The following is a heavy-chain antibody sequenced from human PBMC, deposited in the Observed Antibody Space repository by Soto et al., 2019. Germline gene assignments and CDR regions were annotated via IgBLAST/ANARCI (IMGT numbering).Heavy chain of an antibody. CDR3: ARIGYSSSCMDV. J-gene: IGHJ6*02. V-gene: IGHV3-48*02. Sequence: GGSLRLSCAASGFTFSSYAMNWVRQAPEKGLEWVSYISRSSSTIYYADSVKGRFTISRDNAENSLYLQMNSLRDEDTAVYYCARIGYSSSCMDVWGLGTTVTVSS. D-gene: IGHD6-6*01. CDR1: GFTFSSYA. CDR2: ISRSSSTI.